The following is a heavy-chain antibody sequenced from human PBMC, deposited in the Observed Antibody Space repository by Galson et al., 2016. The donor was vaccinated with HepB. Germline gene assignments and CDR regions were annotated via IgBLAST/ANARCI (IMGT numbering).Heavy chain of an antibody. V-gene: IGHV3-23*01. CDR3: AKFRGADHYNYHIDV. CDR1: GFTFSNFA. CDR2: LFGGGNDP. J-gene: IGHJ6*03. Sequence: SLRLSCAVSGFTFSNFAMAWVRQAPGKGLEWVSLLFGGGNDPYYADAVKGRFTISRDNSKNTLYLQMDSLRAEDTAVYYCAKFRGADHYNYHIDVWGKGTTVIVSS. D-gene: IGHD3-10*01.